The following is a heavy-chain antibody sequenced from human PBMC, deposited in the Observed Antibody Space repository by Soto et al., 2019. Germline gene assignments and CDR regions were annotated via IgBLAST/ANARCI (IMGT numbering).Heavy chain of an antibody. J-gene: IGHJ6*02. D-gene: IGHD3-9*01. Sequence: SVKVSCKASGGTLSSYAISWVRQAPGQGLEWMGGIIPIFGTANYAQKFQGRVTITADESTSTAYMELSSLRSEDTAVYYCASRAGYYKRSLAYYYYYYGMDVWGQGTTVTVSS. V-gene: IGHV1-69*13. CDR2: IIPIFGTA. CDR1: GGTLSSYA. CDR3: ASRAGYYKRSLAYYYYYYGMDV.